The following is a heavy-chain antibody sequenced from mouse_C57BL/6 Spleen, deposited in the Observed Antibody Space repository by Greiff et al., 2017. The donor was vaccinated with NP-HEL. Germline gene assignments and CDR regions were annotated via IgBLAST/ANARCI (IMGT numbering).Heavy chain of an antibody. V-gene: IGHV5-15*01. CDR2: ISNLAYSI. J-gene: IGHJ1*03. Sequence: EVQGVESGGGLVQPGGSLKLSCAASGFTFSDYGMAWVRQAPRKGPEWVAFISNLAYSIYYADTVTGRFTISRENAKNTLYLEMSSLRSEDTAMYYCATYYSNYGYFDVWGTGTTVTVSS. CDR3: ATYYSNYGYFDV. CDR1: GFTFSDYG. D-gene: IGHD2-5*01.